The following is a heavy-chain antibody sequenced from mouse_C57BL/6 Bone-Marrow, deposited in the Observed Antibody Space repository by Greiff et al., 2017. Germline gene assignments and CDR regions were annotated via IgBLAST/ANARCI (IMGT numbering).Heavy chain of an antibody. V-gene: IGHV1-55*01. Sequence: QVQLQQPGAELVKPGASVKMSCKASGYTFTSYWITWVKQRPGQGLEWIGDLYPGSGSTNYNEKFKGKATLTVTTSSSTAYMQLSSLTSEDSAVDYCASSGLYYYGSKGDYWGQGTSVTVSS. CDR1: GYTFTSYW. D-gene: IGHD1-1*01. J-gene: IGHJ4*01. CDR3: ASSGLYYYGSKGDY. CDR2: LYPGSGST.